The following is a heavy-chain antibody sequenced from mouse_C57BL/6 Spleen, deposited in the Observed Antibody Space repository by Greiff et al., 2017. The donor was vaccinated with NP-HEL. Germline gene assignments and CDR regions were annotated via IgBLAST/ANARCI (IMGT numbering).Heavy chain of an antibody. CDR1: GYSITSGYY. CDR3: ARGYYDYDEGSYYFDY. J-gene: IGHJ2*01. Sequence: EVKVEESGPGLVKPSQSLSLTCSVTGYSITSGYYWNWIRQFPGNKLEWMGYISYDGSNNYNPSLKNRISITRDTSKNQFFLKLNSVTTEDTATYYCARGYYDYDEGSYYFDYWGQGTTLTVSS. CDR2: ISYDGSN. D-gene: IGHD2-4*01. V-gene: IGHV3-6*01.